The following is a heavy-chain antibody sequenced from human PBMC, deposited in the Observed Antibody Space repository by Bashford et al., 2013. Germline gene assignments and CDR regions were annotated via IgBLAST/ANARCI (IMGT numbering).Heavy chain of an antibody. V-gene: IGHV1-2*02. D-gene: IGHD3/OR15-3a*01. CDR2: INPNPNSGAT. J-gene: IGHJ3*02. CDR3: ARSNSWTQGDAFDI. Sequence: WVRQAPGQGLEWMGWINPNPNSGATKYAEMFQGRVTMTRDTSIITVYMELSRLRSDDTAVYFCARSNSWTQGDAFDIVGAKGQWSPSPQ.